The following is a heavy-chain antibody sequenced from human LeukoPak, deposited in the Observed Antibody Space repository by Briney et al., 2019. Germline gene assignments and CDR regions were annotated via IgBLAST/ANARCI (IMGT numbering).Heavy chain of an antibody. D-gene: IGHD4-11*01. J-gene: IGHJ6*03. V-gene: IGHV4-39*07. CDR3: ARGNGEKNYYYYYMDV. CDR2: IYYTGST. Sequence: SETLSLTCTVSGGSISSSSYYWGWIRQPPGKGLEWIGSIYYTGSTYYYPSLKSRVTISVDTSKNQFSLKLSSVTAADTAVYYCARGNGEKNYYYYYMDVWGKGTTVTISS. CDR1: GGSISSSSYY.